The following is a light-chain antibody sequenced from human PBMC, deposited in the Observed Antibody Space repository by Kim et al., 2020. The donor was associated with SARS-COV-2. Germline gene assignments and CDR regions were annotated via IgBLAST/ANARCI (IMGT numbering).Light chain of an antibody. Sequence: AAVNPTCTMRIEHTRYPIAWHQQQPERAFRHVIKLHRDGSHRKGDGIPDRFPGSSSGAAHYLTSSSLQTEDEADYYCQTWARGIMVFGGGTQLTVL. CDR2: LHRDGSH. CDR1: IEHTRYP. J-gene: IGLJ3*02. CDR3: QTWARGIMV. V-gene: IGLV4-69*01.